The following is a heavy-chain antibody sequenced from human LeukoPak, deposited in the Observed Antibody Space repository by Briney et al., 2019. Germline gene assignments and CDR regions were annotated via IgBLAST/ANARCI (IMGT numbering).Heavy chain of an antibody. CDR1: GFTVSSNY. V-gene: IGHV3-23*01. CDR3: AKDGGDYDFWSGYYTNVYYYGMDV. Sequence: GGSLRLSCAASGFTVSSNYMSWVRQAPGKGLEWVSAISGSGGSTYYADSVKGRFTISRDNSKNTLYLQMNSLRAEDTAVYYCAKDGGDYDFWSGYYTNVYYYGMDVWGQGTTVTVSS. D-gene: IGHD3-3*01. J-gene: IGHJ6*02. CDR2: ISGSGGST.